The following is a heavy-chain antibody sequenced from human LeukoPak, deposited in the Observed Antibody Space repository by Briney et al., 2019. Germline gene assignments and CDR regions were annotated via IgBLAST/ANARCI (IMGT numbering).Heavy chain of an antibody. CDR3: ASYSSGYSYFDY. J-gene: IGHJ4*02. D-gene: IGHD3-22*01. Sequence: NPSETPSLTCAVSGGSISSGGYSWSWIRQPPGKGLEWIGYIYHSGSTYYNPSLKSRVTISVDRSKNQFSLKLSSVTAADTAVYYCASYSSGYSYFDYWGQGTLVTVSS. CDR2: IYHSGST. CDR1: GGSISSGGYS. V-gene: IGHV4-30-2*01.